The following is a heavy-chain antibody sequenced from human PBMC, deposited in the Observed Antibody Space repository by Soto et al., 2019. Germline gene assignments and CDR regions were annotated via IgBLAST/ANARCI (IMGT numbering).Heavy chain of an antibody. CDR1: GGSISSYY. V-gene: IGHV4-59*08. Sequence: QVQLQESGPGLVKPSETLSLTCTVSGGSISSYYWSWIRQPPGKGLEWIGYIYYRGSTNYNPSLKSRVTISVDTSKNQFSLKLSSVTAADTAVYYCARYPYSSGWNHDAFDIWGQGTMVTVSS. J-gene: IGHJ3*02. CDR2: IYYRGST. D-gene: IGHD6-19*01. CDR3: ARYPYSSGWNHDAFDI.